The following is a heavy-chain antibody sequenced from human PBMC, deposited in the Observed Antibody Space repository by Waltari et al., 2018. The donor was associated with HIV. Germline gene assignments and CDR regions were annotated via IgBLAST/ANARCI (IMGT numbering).Heavy chain of an antibody. CDR1: GYTFTGYY. CDR2: INPNSGGT. CDR3: ATPSYDSSGYYSAGSEFDY. V-gene: IGHV1-2*02. Sequence: QVQLVQSGAEVKKPGASVKVSCKASGYTFTGYYIHWVRQAPGQGLGWMGWINPNSGGTNYAQNFQGRGTMTRDTSISTAYMELSRLRSDDTAVYYCATPSYDSSGYYSAGSEFDYWGQGTLVTVSS. D-gene: IGHD3-22*01. J-gene: IGHJ4*02.